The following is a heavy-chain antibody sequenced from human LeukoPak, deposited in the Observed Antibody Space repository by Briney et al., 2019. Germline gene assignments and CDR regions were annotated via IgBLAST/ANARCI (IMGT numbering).Heavy chain of an antibody. CDR1: GYTFTSYD. D-gene: IGHD6-13*01. CDR2: ISPYSDNT. V-gene: IGHV1-18*01. CDR3: ARGGPFSIAAARVYYFDY. Sequence: GASVKVSCKASGYTFTSYDINWVRQAAGQGLEWMGWISPYSDNTNYAQNLQGRVTMTTDTSTSTAYMELRSLTSDDTAMYYCARGGPFSIAAARVYYFDYWGQGTLVTVSS. J-gene: IGHJ4*02.